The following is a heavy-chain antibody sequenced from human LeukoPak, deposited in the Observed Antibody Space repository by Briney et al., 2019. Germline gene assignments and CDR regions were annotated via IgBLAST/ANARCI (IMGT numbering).Heavy chain of an antibody. CDR1: NYTFSNYG. Sequence: ASVKVSCKTSNYTFSNYGITWVRQAPGQGLEWMGWIGDYSGNSEFAQKFQGRVTMTTDASSGTAYLELTNLTPDDTAVYFCARDSSAFYGSEYFQHWGQGTLVTVSS. CDR3: ARDSSAFYGSEYFQH. CDR2: IGDYSGNS. D-gene: IGHD2/OR15-2a*01. V-gene: IGHV1-18*01. J-gene: IGHJ1*01.